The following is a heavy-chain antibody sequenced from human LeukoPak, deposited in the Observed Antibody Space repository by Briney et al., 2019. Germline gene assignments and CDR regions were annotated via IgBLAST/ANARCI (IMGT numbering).Heavy chain of an antibody. CDR3: ARVQVVPAAMGYDWFDP. CDR1: GGSISSGGYS. CDR2: IYHSGST. Sequence: PSETLSLTCAVSGGSISSGGYSWSWIRQPPGKGLEWIGYIYHSGSTYYNPSLKSRVTISVDRSKNQFSLKLSSVTAADTAVYYCARVQVVPAAMGYDWFDPWGQGTLVTVSS. D-gene: IGHD2-2*01. V-gene: IGHV4-30-2*01. J-gene: IGHJ5*02.